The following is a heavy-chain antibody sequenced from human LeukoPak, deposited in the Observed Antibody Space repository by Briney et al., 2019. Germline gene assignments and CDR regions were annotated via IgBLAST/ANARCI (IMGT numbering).Heavy chain of an antibody. CDR2: INPNSGGT. D-gene: IGHD2-15*01. CDR3: ARRSPDIVVVVAATVGWFDP. V-gene: IGHV1-2*02. Sequence: ASVKVSCKASGYTFPGYYMHWVRQAPGQGLEWMGWINPNSGGTNYAQKFQGRVTMTRDTSISTAYMELSRLRSDDTAVYYCARRSPDIVVVVAATVGWFDPWGQGTLVNVSS. CDR1: GYTFPGYY. J-gene: IGHJ5*02.